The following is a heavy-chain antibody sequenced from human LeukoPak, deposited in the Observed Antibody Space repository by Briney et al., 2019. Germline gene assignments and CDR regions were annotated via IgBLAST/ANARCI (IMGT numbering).Heavy chain of an antibody. D-gene: IGHD6-19*01. CDR1: GGSISSGGYY. CDR2: IYYSGST. V-gene: IGHV4-30-2*01. J-gene: IGHJ4*02. CDR3: ARAASPFIAVADY. Sequence: SETLSLTCTASGGSISSGGYYWSWIRQPPGKGLEWIGYIYYSGSTYYNPSLKSRVTISVDTSKNQFSLKLSSVTAADTAVYYCARAASPFIAVADYWGQGTLVTVSS.